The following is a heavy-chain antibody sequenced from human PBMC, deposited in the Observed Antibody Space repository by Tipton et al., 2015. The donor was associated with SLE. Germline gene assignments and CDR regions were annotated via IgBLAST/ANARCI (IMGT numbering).Heavy chain of an antibody. CDR1: AGSFSSSSHY. J-gene: IGHJ5*02. Sequence: TLSLTCTVSAGSFSSSSHYCTWIRQPAGKGLEWIGRIYTSGCTNYNPSFKSRVTISVDTSRNQFSLNLKSVTAADTAVYYCARGDYYKGLDLWGQGTLVTVSS. CDR2: IYTSGCT. D-gene: IGHD3-10*01. V-gene: IGHV4-61*02. CDR3: ARGDYYKGLDL.